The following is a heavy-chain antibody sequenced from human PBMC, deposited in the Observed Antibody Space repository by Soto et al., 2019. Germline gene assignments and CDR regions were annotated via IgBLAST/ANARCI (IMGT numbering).Heavy chain of an antibody. J-gene: IGHJ4*02. V-gene: IGHV3-7*01. D-gene: IGHD3-3*01. CDR1: GYTFTIYW. Sequence: GGSLRLACAASGYTFTIYWVSWVRQAPGKGLEWVANIKQDGSEKYYADSAKGRFIISRDNAKTSLYLQMNSLRAEDTAVYYCARDMGVFWSGYPEGGFDYWGQGTPVTVSS. CDR2: IKQDGSEK. CDR3: ARDMGVFWSGYPEGGFDY.